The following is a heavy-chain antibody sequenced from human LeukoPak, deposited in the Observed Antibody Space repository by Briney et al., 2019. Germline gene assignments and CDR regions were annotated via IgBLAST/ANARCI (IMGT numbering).Heavy chain of an antibody. CDR1: GYTFTGYY. CDR3: ATPWVGGSANDAFDI. V-gene: IGHV1-2*02. CDR2: INPNSGGT. J-gene: IGHJ3*02. Sequence: ASVKVSCKASGYTFTGYYMHWVRQAPGQGLEWMGWINPNSGGTNYAQKFQGRVTMTRDTSISTAYMELSRLRSDDTAVYYCATPWVGGSANDAFDIWGQGTMVTVSS. D-gene: IGHD3-10*01.